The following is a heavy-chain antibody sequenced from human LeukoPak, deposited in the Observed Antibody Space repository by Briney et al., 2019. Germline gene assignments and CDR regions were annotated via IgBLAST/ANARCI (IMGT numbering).Heavy chain of an antibody. Sequence: PGRSLRLSCAASGFTFSSYGMHWVRQAPGKGLEWVAVIWYDGSNKYYADSVKGRFTISRDNSKNTLYLQMNSLRAEDTAVYYCAKAFEYYDSSGNFPYFDYWGQEPWSPSPQ. D-gene: IGHD3-22*01. J-gene: IGHJ4*01. V-gene: IGHV3-33*06. CDR3: AKAFEYYDSSGNFPYFDY. CDR1: GFTFSSYG. CDR2: IWYDGSNK.